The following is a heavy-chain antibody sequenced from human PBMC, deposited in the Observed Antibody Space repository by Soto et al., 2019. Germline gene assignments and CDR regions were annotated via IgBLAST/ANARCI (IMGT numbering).Heavy chain of an antibody. CDR1: GDSISTYY. D-gene: IGHD4-17*01. CDR2: IYSSGST. V-gene: IGHV4-4*07. J-gene: IGHJ4*01. CDR3: ARGSDGDYYFDY. Sequence: QVQLQESGPGLVKPSETLSLTCTVSGDSISTYYWSWIRQPAGKGLEWIGRIYSSGSTSYNPSLKRRVTMSVDTSKNQFSLKLNSVTAADTAVYYCARGSDGDYYFDYWGLGTLVTVSS.